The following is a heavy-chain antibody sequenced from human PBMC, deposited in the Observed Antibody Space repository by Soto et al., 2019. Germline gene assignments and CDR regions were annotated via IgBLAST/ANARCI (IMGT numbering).Heavy chain of an antibody. Sequence: EVQLVESGGGLIQPGGSLRLSCVGSGFTFSTNSMNWVRQAPGKGLEWIAFISSSGSTITYADSAKGRFTISRENAKNSVYLQMNSLRDEDTALYYCAKLPLLRVVDNWFAPWGQGTQVTVSS. CDR1: GFTFSTNS. V-gene: IGHV3-48*02. D-gene: IGHD2-21*01. CDR3: AKLPLLRVVDNWFAP. J-gene: IGHJ5*02. CDR2: ISSSGSTI.